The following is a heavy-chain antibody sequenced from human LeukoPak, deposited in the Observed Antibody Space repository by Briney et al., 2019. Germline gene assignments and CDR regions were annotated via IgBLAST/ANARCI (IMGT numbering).Heavy chain of an antibody. Sequence: SETLSLTCTVSGGSISNHYWSWIRQPAGKGLEWIGRIYSSGSTNYNPSLKSRVTMSVDTSKNQFSLKLNSVTAADTAVYYCAGYQLLLDAFDIWGQGTMVTVSS. CDR3: AGYQLLLDAFDI. CDR1: GGSISNHY. CDR2: IYSSGST. D-gene: IGHD2-2*01. J-gene: IGHJ3*02. V-gene: IGHV4-4*07.